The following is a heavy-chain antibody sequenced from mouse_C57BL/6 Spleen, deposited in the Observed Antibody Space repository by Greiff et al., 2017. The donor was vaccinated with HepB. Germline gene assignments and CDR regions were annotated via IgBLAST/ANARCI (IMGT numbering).Heavy chain of an antibody. CDR2: INPSSGYT. CDR1: GYTFTSYW. J-gene: IGHJ4*01. CDR3: ARSNYYGSSYGEYYYAMDY. Sequence: QVQLQQSGAELAKPGASVKLSCKASGYTFTSYWMHWVKQRPGQGLEWIGYINPSSGYTKYNQKFKDKATLTADKSSSTAYMQLSSLTYEDSAVYYCARSNYYGSSYGEYYYAMDYWGQGTSVTVSS. V-gene: IGHV1-7*01. D-gene: IGHD1-1*01.